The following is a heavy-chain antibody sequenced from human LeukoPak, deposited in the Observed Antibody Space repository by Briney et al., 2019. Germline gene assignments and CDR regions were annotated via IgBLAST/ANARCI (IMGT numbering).Heavy chain of an antibody. CDR2: ISSSSGYI. D-gene: IGHD4-17*01. CDR1: GFTFSSYG. CDR3: ARETTVIKKIDY. V-gene: IGHV3-21*01. Sequence: GRSLRLSCAASGFTFSSYGMHWVRQAPGKGLEWVSSISSSSGYIYYADSVKGRFTISRDNAKNSLYLQMNSLRDEDTAIYYCARETTVIKKIDYWGQGTLVTVSS. J-gene: IGHJ4*02.